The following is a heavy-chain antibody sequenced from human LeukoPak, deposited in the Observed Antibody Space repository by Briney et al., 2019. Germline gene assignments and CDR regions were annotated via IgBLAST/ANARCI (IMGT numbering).Heavy chain of an antibody. J-gene: IGHJ4*02. CDR2: IISDGSSA. CDR3: TRILRQQLVMFDY. V-gene: IGHV3-74*01. CDR1: GFTFSDYW. D-gene: IGHD6-13*01. Sequence: PGGSLRLSCAASGFTFSDYWMHWVRQAPGKGMVWVSRIISDGSSASYADFVKGRFTISRDNAKNSLYLQMNSLRAEDTAIYYCTRILRQQLVMFDYWGQGTLVTVSS.